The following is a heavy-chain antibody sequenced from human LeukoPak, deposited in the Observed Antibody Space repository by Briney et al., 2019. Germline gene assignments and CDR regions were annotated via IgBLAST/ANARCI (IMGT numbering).Heavy chain of an antibody. CDR3: ARDAYPYCSSTSCYHFDY. D-gene: IGHD2-2*01. V-gene: IGHV3-33*08. CDR1: GFTFSSYG. CDR2: IWYDGSNK. J-gene: IGHJ4*02. Sequence: PGGSLRLSCAASGFTFSSYGMHWVRQAPGKGLEWVAVIWYDGSNKYYADSVKGRFTISRDNSKNTLYLQMNSLRAEDTAVYYCARDAYPYCSSTSCYHFDYWGQGTLVTVSS.